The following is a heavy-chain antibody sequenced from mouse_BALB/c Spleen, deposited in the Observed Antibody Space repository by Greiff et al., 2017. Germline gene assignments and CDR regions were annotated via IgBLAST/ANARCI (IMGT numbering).Heavy chain of an antibody. CDR2: ISSGGSYT. Sequence: DVKLVESGGDLVKPGGSLKLSCAASGFTFSSYGMSWVRQTPDKRLEWVATISSGGSYTYYPDSVKGRFTISRDNAKNTLYLQMSSLKSEDTAMYYCARRGGLRNWYFDVWGAGTTVTVSS. CDR3: ARRGGLRNWYFDV. CDR1: GFTFSSYG. J-gene: IGHJ1*01. V-gene: IGHV5-6*02. D-gene: IGHD2-4*01.